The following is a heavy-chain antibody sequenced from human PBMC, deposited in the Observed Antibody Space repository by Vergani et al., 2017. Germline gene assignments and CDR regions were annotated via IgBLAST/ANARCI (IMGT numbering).Heavy chain of an antibody. CDR2: SIPILGIA. CDR3: ARDLNVVAIRGGFDY. J-gene: IGHJ4*02. Sequence: QVQLVQSGAEVKKPGSSVKVSCKASGGTFSSYAISWVRQAPGQGLEGMGRSIPILGIANYAQKFQGRVTITADKSTSTAYMELSSLRSEDTAVYYCARDLNVVAIRGGFDYWGQGTLVTVSS. CDR1: GGTFSSYA. V-gene: IGHV1-69*04. D-gene: IGHD2-15*01.